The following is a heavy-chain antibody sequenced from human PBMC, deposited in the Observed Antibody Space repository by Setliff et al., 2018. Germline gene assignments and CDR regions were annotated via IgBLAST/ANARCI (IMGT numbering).Heavy chain of an antibody. Sequence: SETLSLTCTVSGGSISSYYWSWIRQPAGKGLEWIGHIYIGGSANYNPSLKSRVTMSIDTSKNQFYLQLNSVTAADMAVYYCAREQWLDPPGYYYMDVWAKGTTVTVSS. J-gene: IGHJ6*03. D-gene: IGHD6-19*01. CDR1: GGSISSYY. CDR2: IYIGGSA. CDR3: AREQWLDPPGYYYMDV. V-gene: IGHV4-4*07.